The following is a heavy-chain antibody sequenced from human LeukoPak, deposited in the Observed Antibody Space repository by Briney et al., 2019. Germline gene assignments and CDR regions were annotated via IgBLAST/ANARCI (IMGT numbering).Heavy chain of an antibody. CDR3: GKDEGDHLGGRSHYTARTYDVFDI. D-gene: IGHD3-16*02. CDR2: ISSSSSTI. V-gene: IGHV3-48*01. J-gene: IGHJ3*02. Sequence: GGSLRLSCAASGFTFSSYSMNWVRQAPGKGLEWVSYISSSSSTIYYADSVKGRFTISRDNAKNSLYLQMNSLRAEDTAVYYCGKDEGDHLGGRSHYTARTYDVFDIWGQGTVVTVSS. CDR1: GFTFSSYS.